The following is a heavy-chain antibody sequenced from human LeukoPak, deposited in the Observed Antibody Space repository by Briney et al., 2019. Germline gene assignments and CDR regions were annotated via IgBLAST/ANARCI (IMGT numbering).Heavy chain of an antibody. Sequence: PGGSLRLSCAASGFTFTSYAMSWVRQASGKGLEWVSAISTSGGSTYYADSVNGRFTISRDNSKNTLYLQMNGLRAEDTAVYYCAKSGSSGYFDSLRSLYIDYWGQGTLVTVSS. V-gene: IGHV3-23*01. J-gene: IGHJ4*02. CDR1: GFTFTSYA. CDR2: ISTSGGST. D-gene: IGHD3-22*01. CDR3: AKSGSSGYFDSLRSLYIDY.